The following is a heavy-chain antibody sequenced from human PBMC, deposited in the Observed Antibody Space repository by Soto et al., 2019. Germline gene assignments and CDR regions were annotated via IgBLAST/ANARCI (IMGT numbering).Heavy chain of an antibody. Sequence: QVQLQESGPGLVKPSGTLSLTCSVSGYSVTNDNWWSWLRQPPGRGLEWIAEIYHGGNTNYRPSLRSRVTISMDTSNNQFSLKLVSVTAADTAVYFCASGGGGGNFWGQGILVTVSS. CDR3: ASGGGGGNF. D-gene: IGHD3-16*01. CDR2: IYHGGNT. CDR1: GYSVTNDNW. J-gene: IGHJ4*02. V-gene: IGHV4-4*02.